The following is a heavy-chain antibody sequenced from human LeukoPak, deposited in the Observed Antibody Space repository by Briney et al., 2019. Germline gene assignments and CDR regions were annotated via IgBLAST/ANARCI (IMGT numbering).Heavy chain of an antibody. CDR2: IRSKAYGGTT. CDR1: GFTFGDYA. V-gene: IGHV3-49*03. CDR3: ICYDSRGYYYDLDY. D-gene: IGHD3-22*01. Sequence: PGRSLRLSCTASGFTFGDYAMSWLRQAPGKGLEWVGFIRSKAYGGTTEYAASVKGRFTTSRDDSKSIAYLQMNSLKTEDTAVYYCICYDSRGYYYDLDYWGQGTLVTVSS. J-gene: IGHJ4*02.